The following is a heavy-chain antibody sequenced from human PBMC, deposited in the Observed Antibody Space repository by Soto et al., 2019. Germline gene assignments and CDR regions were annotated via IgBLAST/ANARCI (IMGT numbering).Heavy chain of an antibody. CDR2: ISYDGNYI. D-gene: IGHD3-16*01. J-gene: IGHJ6*02. CDR3: AKGILSATIGPYAMDV. Sequence: QVQLVESGGGVVQPGASLRLSCEASGFAFISYAMHWVRQAPGKGLEWVGVISYDGNYIYYADSVKGRFTISRDNSKNTLYVQVNSLRPEDTAVYYCAKGILSATIGPYAMDVWGQGTTVTVSS. V-gene: IGHV3-30*18. CDR1: GFAFISYA.